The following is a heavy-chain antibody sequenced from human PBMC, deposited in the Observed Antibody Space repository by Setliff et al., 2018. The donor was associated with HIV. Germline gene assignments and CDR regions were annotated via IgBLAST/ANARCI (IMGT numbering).Heavy chain of an antibody. D-gene: IGHD2-2*01. CDR2: ISSSGSYI. J-gene: IGHJ3*01. CDR3: SRSRSTRDSFDL. V-gene: IGHV3-21*01. CDR1: GFTFIDYA. Sequence: GASLKISCTASGFTFIDYALNWVRQAPGKGLEWVSSISSSGSYIYYAESVKGRFTISRDNSLYLPMDSLRAEDTAVYYCSRSRSTRDSFDLWGQGTMVTVSS.